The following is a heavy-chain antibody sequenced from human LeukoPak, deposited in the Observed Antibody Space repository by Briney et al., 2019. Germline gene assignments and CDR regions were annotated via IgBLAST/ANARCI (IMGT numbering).Heavy chain of an antibody. D-gene: IGHD5-18*01. CDR2: ISYDGSNK. CDR3: AREGYSYGSYYFDY. CDR1: GFTFSSYG. Sequence: PGGSLRLSCAASGFTFSSYGMHWVRQAPGKGLEWVAVISYDGSNKYYADSVKGRFTISRDNSKNTLYLQMNSLRAEDTAVYYCAREGYSYGSYYFDYWGQGTLVTVSS. J-gene: IGHJ4*02. V-gene: IGHV3-30*19.